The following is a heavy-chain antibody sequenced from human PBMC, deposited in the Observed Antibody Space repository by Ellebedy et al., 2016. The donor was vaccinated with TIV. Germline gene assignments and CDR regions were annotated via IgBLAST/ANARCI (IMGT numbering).Heavy chain of an antibody. D-gene: IGHD3-3*01. CDR1: GFTFSSYG. CDR3: ARDLYDFWSAYFSNYYYYGMDV. J-gene: IGHJ6*02. V-gene: IGHV3-74*01. CDR2: INSDGSST. Sequence: GGSLRLSCAASGFTFSSYGMHWVRQAPGKGLVWVSRINSDGSSTSYADSVKGRFTISRDNAKNTLYLQMNSLRAEDTAVYYCARDLYDFWSAYFSNYYYYGMDVWGQGTTVTVSS.